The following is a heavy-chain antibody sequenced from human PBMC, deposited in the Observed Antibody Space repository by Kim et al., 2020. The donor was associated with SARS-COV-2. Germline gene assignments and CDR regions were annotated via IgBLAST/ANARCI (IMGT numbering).Heavy chain of an antibody. D-gene: IGHD3-3*01. Sequence: GGSLRLSCAASGFTFSSYGMHWVRQAPGKGLEWVAVISYDGSNKYYADSVKGRFTISRDNSKNTLYLQMNSLRAEDTAVYYCAKDGVYYYGMDVWGQGTT. J-gene: IGHJ6*02. V-gene: IGHV3-30*18. CDR1: GFTFSSYG. CDR3: AKDGVYYYGMDV. CDR2: ISYDGSNK.